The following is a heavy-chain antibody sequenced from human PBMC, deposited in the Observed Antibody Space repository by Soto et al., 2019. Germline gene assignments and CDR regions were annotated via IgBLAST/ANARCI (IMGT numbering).Heavy chain of an antibody. V-gene: IGHV3-48*02. D-gene: IGHD6-6*01. CDR2: ITSSGTTI. Sequence: EAQLVESGGGLFQPGGSLRLSCAASGFTCSVYTMHWVRHSPGKGLEWISSITSSGTTISYADSVKGRFTISRDNAKSSLFLQMDTLRDEDTAVYYCARDGYSTSSDWPWFDTWGEGTLVTVSS. J-gene: IGHJ5*02. CDR1: GFTCSVYT. CDR3: ARDGYSTSSDWPWFDT.